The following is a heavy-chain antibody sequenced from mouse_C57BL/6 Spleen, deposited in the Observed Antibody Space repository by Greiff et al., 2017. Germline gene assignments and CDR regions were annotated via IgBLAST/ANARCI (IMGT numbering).Heavy chain of an antibody. D-gene: IGHD4-1*01. J-gene: IGHJ1*03. CDR3: ARDWDGYFDV. V-gene: IGHV5-16*01. Sequence: EVMLVESEGGLVQPGSSMKLSCTASGFTFSDYYMEWVRQVPEKGLEWVANINYDGSSTNYLDSLKSRFIISVDNAKNILYLQMSSLTSEDTATYYCARDWDGYFDVWGTVTTVTVSS. CDR1: GFTFSDYY. CDR2: INYDGSST.